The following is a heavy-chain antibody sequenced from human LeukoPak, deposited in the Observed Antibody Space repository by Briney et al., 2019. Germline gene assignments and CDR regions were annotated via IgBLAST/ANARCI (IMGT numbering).Heavy chain of an antibody. CDR3: ARDQARYHDFWSGYSRFDP. Sequence: GASVKVSCKASGYTFTSYGISWVRQAPGQGLEWMGWISAYNGNTNYAQKLQGRVTMTTDTSTSTAYMELRSLRSDDTAVYYCARDQARYHDFWSGYSRFDPWGQGTLVTVSS. V-gene: IGHV1-18*01. CDR2: ISAYNGNT. D-gene: IGHD3-3*01. CDR1: GYTFTSYG. J-gene: IGHJ5*02.